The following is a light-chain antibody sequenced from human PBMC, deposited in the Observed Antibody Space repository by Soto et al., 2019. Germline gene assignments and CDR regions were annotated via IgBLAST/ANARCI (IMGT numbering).Light chain of an antibody. CDR1: SSDFGNYNL. CDR3: CSFTSSNTHV. Sequence: QSVLTQPASVCGSPGQSITISCTGTSSDFGNYNLVSWYQQHPGKVPKLILFEVNKRPSGVSGRFSGSKSGNTASLTISGLQAEDEADYYCCSFTSSNTHVFGTGTKLTVL. CDR2: EVN. V-gene: IGLV2-23*02. J-gene: IGLJ1*01.